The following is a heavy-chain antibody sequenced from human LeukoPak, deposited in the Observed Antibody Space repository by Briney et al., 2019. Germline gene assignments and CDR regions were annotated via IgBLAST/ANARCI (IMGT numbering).Heavy chain of an antibody. V-gene: IGHV4-59*01. D-gene: IGHD6-19*01. CDR1: GGSISSYY. Sequence: SETLSLTCTVSGGSISSYYWSWIRQPPGKGLEWIGYIYYSGSTKYNPSLKSRVTISVDTSKNQFSLKLSSVTAADTAVYYCARDRAIAVAGKGRGYNWFDPWGQGTLVTVSS. J-gene: IGHJ5*02. CDR2: IYYSGST. CDR3: ARDRAIAVAGKGRGYNWFDP.